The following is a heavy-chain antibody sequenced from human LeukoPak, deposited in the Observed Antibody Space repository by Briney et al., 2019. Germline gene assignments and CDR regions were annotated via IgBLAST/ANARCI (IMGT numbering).Heavy chain of an antibody. Sequence: SETLTLTCTVSGGSISSYYWSWIRQPPGKGLEWIGNIYYSGSTNYNPSLKSRVTISVDTSKNQFSLKLSSVTAADTAVYYCARLRNWFDPWGQGTLVTVSS. V-gene: IGHV4-59*08. CDR1: GGSISSYY. D-gene: IGHD3-3*01. CDR2: IYYSGST. CDR3: ARLRNWFDP. J-gene: IGHJ5*02.